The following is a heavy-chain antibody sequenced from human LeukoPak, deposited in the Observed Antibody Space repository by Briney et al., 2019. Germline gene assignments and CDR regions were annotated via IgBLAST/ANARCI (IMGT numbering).Heavy chain of an antibody. CDR3: ARDESIWFGELLSRGFDP. CDR1: GYTFTSYG. J-gene: IGHJ5*02. CDR2: IIPIFGTA. D-gene: IGHD3-10*01. Sequence: ASVKVSCKASGYTFTSYGISWVRQAPGQGLEWMGRIIPIFGTANYAQKFQGRVTITTDESTSTAYMELSSLRSEDTAVYYCARDESIWFGELLSRGFDPWGQGTLVTVSS. V-gene: IGHV1-69*05.